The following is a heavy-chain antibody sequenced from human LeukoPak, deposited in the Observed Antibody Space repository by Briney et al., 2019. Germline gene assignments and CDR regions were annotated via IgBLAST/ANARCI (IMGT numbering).Heavy chain of an antibody. Sequence: PSETLSLTCTVSGGSISSGSYYWSWIRQPAGKGLEWIGRIYTSGSTNYNPSLKSRVTISVDTSKNQFSLKLSSVTAAVTAVYYCARSYAVGYYYYMDVWGKGTTVTISS. V-gene: IGHV4-61*02. CDR1: GGSISSGSYY. CDR2: IYTSGST. D-gene: IGHD1-26*01. J-gene: IGHJ6*03. CDR3: ARSYAVGYYYYMDV.